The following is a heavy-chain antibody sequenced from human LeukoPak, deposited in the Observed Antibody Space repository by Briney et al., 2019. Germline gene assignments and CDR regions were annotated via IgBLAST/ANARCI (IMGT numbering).Heavy chain of an antibody. CDR3: ASERHYYYMDV. CDR1: GFTFSNYG. Sequence: PGRSLRLSCAASGFTFSNYGMNWVRQAPGKGLEWVAVILYDGNKQYYADSVKGRFSISRDNSKNTLYLQMNSLRAEDTAVYYCASERHYYYMDVWGKGTTVTVTS. J-gene: IGHJ6*03. V-gene: IGHV3-33*01. CDR2: ILYDGNKQ.